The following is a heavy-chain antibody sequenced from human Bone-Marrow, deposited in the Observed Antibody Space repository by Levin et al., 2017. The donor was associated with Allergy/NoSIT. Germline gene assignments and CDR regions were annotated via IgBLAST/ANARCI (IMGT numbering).Heavy chain of an antibody. CDR3: ASNADFGY. J-gene: IGHJ4*02. V-gene: IGHV3-53*01. CDR1: GFTVSRNY. Sequence: GSLRLSCAASGFTVSRNYMNWVRQAPGKGLEWVSLIYSDGSTHYADSVRGRFTISRDNSKNTLFLQMTSLRVDDTGVYYCASNADFGYWGQGTLVTVSS. CDR2: IYSDGST.